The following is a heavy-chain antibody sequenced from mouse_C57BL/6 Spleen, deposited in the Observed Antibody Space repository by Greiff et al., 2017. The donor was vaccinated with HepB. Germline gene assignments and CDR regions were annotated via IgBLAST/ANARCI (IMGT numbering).Heavy chain of an antibody. J-gene: IGHJ3*01. Sequence: DVMLVESGGGLVKPGGSLKLSCAASGFTFSDYGMHWVRQAPEKGLEWVAYISSGSSTIYYADTVKGRFTISRDNAKNTLFLQMTSLRSEDTAMYYCARGVQAWFAYWGQGTLVTVSA. V-gene: IGHV5-17*01. CDR3: ARGVQAWFAY. CDR2: ISSGSSTI. CDR1: GFTFSDYG.